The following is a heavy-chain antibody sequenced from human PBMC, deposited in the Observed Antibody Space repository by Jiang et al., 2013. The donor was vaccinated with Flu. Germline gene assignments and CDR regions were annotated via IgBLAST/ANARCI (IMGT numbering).Heavy chain of an antibody. CDR2: ISSSSSTI. CDR3: ARDHEWEFSHYYYYGMDV. Sequence: VQLLESGGGLVQPGGSLRLSCAASGFTFSSYSMNWVRQAPGKGLEWVSYISSSSSTIYYADSVKGRFTISRDNAKNSLYLQMNSLRDEDTAVYYCARDHEWEFSHYYYYGMDVWGQGTTVTVSS. V-gene: IGHV3-48*02. CDR1: GFTFSSYS. D-gene: IGHD1-26*01. J-gene: IGHJ6*02.